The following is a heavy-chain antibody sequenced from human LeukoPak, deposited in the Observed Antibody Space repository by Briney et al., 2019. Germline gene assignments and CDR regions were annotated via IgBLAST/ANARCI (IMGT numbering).Heavy chain of an antibody. Sequence: PGGSLRLSCAASGFTFNTYGMSWVRQAPGKGLEWVSAISGSGGSTYYADSVKGRFTISRDNSKNTLYLQMNSLRAEDTAVYYCAKDLTVTTRAFDIWGQGTMVTVSS. CDR3: AKDLTVTTRAFDI. J-gene: IGHJ3*02. D-gene: IGHD4-17*01. CDR2: ISGSGGST. CDR1: GFTFNTYG. V-gene: IGHV3-23*01.